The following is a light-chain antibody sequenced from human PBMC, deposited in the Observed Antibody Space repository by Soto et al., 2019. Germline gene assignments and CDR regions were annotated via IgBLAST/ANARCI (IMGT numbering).Light chain of an antibody. CDR3: QQYGSSSIT. CDR1: QSVSSSY. V-gene: IGKV3-20*01. J-gene: IGKJ5*01. CDR2: GAS. Sequence: EIVLTQSPGTLSLSPGERATLSCRASQSVSSSYLAWYQQKPGQAPRLLIYGASSRATGIPDRFSGSGSGTDSTLTISRLEPEGFAVYYCQQYGSSSITFGQGTRLEIK.